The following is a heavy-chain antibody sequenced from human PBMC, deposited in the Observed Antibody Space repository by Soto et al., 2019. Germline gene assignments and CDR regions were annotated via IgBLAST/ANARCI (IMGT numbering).Heavy chain of an antibody. CDR1: GYTFTSYG. V-gene: IGHV1-18*01. CDR3: ARDVTGTWLNDAFDI. D-gene: IGHD1-20*01. CDR2: ISAYNGNT. J-gene: IGHJ3*02. Sequence: ASVKVSCKASGYTFTSYGISWVRQAPGQGLEWMGWISAYNGNTNYAQKLQGRVTMTTDTSTSTAYMELRSLGSDDTAVYYCARDVTGTWLNDAFDIWGQGTMVTVSS.